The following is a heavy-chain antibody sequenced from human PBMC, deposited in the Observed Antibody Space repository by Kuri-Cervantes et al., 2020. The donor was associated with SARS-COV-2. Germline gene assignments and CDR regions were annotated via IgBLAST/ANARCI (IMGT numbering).Heavy chain of an antibody. J-gene: IGHJ4*02. CDR2: ISSNGGSA. CDR1: GFTFSSYA. Sequence: GESLKISCSASGFTFSSYAMHWVRQAPGKGLEYVSAISSNGGSAYYADSVKGRFTISRDNSKNTLYLQMSGLRAEDTAVYYCVKGYCSSTSCYRGGYWGQGTLVTVSS. V-gene: IGHV3-64D*08. D-gene: IGHD2-2*02. CDR3: VKGYCSSTSCYRGGY.